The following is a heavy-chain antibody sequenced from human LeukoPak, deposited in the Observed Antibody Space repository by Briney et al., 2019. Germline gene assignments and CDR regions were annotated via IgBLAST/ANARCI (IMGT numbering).Heavy chain of an antibody. J-gene: IGHJ4*02. Sequence: PGGSLRLSCAASGFTFSVYYMSWIRQAPGKGLEWVSYISSSGSTIYYADSVKGRFTISRDNAKNSLYLQMNSLRAEDTAVYYCARVEKRVYYDSSGNTLDYWGQGTLVTVSS. CDR2: ISSSGSTI. D-gene: IGHD3-22*01. V-gene: IGHV3-11*01. CDR3: ARVEKRVYYDSSGNTLDY. CDR1: GFTFSVYY.